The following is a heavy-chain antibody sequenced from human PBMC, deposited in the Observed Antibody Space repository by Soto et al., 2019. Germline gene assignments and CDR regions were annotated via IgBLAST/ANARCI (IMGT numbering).Heavy chain of an antibody. J-gene: IGHJ4*02. CDR1: GYTFSNFW. V-gene: IGHV5-51*01. Sequence: GESLKISCQCSGYTFSNFWIAWVRQLPGKGLEWMGMIYPGDYETRYSPSFHGKVTISADRSIGTAYLQWSSLEASDSAFYFCARSPRSSPYFDYWGQGALVTVYS. D-gene: IGHD6-13*01. CDR3: ARSPRSSPYFDY. CDR2: IYPGDYET.